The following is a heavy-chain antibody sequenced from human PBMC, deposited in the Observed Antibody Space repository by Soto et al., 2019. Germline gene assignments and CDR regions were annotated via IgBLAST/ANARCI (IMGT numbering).Heavy chain of an antibody. V-gene: IGHV3-21*01. CDR3: ARVGGGYQLLHAFDI. Sequence: EVQLVESGGGLVQPGGCLRLSCEISGFNFNTYWMHWVRQAPGEGLEWVSSISSSSSYIYYADSVKGRFTISRDNAKNSLYLQMNSLRAEDTAVYYCARVGGGYQLLHAFDIWGQGTMVTVSS. D-gene: IGHD2-2*01. J-gene: IGHJ3*02. CDR2: ISSSSSYI. CDR1: GFNFNTYW.